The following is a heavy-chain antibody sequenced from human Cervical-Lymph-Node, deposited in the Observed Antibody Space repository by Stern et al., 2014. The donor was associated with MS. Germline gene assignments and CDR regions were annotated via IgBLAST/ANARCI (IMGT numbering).Heavy chain of an antibody. V-gene: IGHV3-11*01. CDR2: ISNDGRNI. CDR3: ARDYSNYGMDV. CDR1: GFTFSGYY. J-gene: IGHJ6*02. Sequence: VQLVQSGGGSVKAGGSLRLSCAASGFTFSGYYMSWIRQAPGKGLECLLYISNDGRNIYYADSVKGRFTVSRDNAKNSVYLQMNSLGVDDTALYYCARDYSNYGMDVWGQGTTVTVSS.